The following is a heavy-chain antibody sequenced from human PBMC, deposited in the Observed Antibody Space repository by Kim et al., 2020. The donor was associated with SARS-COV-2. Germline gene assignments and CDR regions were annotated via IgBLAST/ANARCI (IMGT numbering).Heavy chain of an antibody. CDR3: ARGIGYHDGNGYSYCDY. Sequence: TAKGRFTTSRDNAKNSLHLQMNSLGDEDTAVYYCARGIGYHDGNGYSYCDYWGQGTLVTVYS. D-gene: IGHD3-22*01. V-gene: IGHV3-48*02. J-gene: IGHJ4*02.